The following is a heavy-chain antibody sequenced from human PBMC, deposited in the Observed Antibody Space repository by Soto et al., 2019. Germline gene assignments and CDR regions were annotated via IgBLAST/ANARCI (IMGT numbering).Heavy chain of an antibody. D-gene: IGHD3-22*01. V-gene: IGHV1-46*01. Sequence: ASVKVSCKASGYTFTSYYMHWVRQAPGQGLEWMGIINPSGGSTSYAQKFQGRVTMTRDTSTSTVYMELSSLRSEDTAVYYCARGVFGYYASSGRGVKWFDPWGQGTLVTVSS. J-gene: IGHJ5*02. CDR2: INPSGGST. CDR3: ARGVFGYYASSGRGVKWFDP. CDR1: GYTFTSYY.